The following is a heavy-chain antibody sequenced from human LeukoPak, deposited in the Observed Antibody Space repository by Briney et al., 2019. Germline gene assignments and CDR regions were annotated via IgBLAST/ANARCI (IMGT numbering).Heavy chain of an antibody. V-gene: IGHV3-23*01. CDR1: GFTFSSYA. CDR2: ITGSGDGT. J-gene: IGHJ4*02. Sequence: PGGSLRLSCAASGFTFSSYAMMWVRQAPGKRLEWISSITGSGDGTYYAESVRGRFTISRDNSENTLYLQVNSLRVEDTAVYFCVKGFVHPTYYFDYWGKGTLVTVSS. D-gene: IGHD3-10*01. CDR3: VKGFVHPTYYFDY.